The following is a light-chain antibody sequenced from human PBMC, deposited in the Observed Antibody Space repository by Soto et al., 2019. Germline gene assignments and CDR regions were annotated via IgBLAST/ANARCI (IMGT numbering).Light chain of an antibody. V-gene: IGKV1-39*01. J-gene: IGKJ1*01. CDR1: QTISSW. CDR3: QQSYSTPRT. Sequence: DIPLTQSPSTLSGSVGDRVTITWRASQTISSWLDWYKPKPGKAPNLLSYAAYNLQSGLPSRFSGSGSGTDFTLTISSLQPEDFETYYCQQSYSTPRTFGQGTKVDI. CDR2: AAY.